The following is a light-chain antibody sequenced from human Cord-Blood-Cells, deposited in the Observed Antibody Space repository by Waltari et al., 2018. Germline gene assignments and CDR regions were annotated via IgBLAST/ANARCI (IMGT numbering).Light chain of an antibody. CDR2: AAS. Sequence: DIQMTQSPSSLSASVGDRVTITCRASQSISSYLNWYQQQPGKAPKLLIYAASSLQSGVPSMFSGSGSGTEFTLTNSSLQPEDFATYYCQQSYSTPYTFGQGTKLEIK. V-gene: IGKV1-39*01. J-gene: IGKJ2*01. CDR1: QSISSY. CDR3: QQSYSTPYT.